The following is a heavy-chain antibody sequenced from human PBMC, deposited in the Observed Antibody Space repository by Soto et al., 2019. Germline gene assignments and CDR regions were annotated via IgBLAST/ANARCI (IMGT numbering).Heavy chain of an antibody. J-gene: IGHJ4*02. V-gene: IGHV1-69*06. CDR2: IIPTFGTP. Sequence: QVQLVQSGTVVQRRGSSVKVSCQASGGTFSSHGMAWVRQAPGQGLEWMGGIIPTFGTPTYAPTFQGRVTITADKSTNTAYMDLSSLRSADTGVYYCASERSAQYFDFWGQGTLITVSS. CDR1: GGTFSSHG. CDR3: ASERSAQYFDF. D-gene: IGHD1-26*01.